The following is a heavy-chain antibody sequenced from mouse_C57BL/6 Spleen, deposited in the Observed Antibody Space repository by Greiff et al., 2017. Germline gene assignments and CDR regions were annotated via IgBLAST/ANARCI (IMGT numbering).Heavy chain of an antibody. Sequence: EVQLQQSGTVLARPGASVKMSCKTSGYTFTSYWMHWVKQRPGQGLEWIGAIYPGNSDTSSNQKFKGKAKLTAVTSASTAYMELSSLTSEDSAVYYCTRSGWLPHAMDYWGQGTSVTVSS. V-gene: IGHV1-5*01. CDR3: TRSGWLPHAMDY. CDR2: IYPGNSDT. D-gene: IGHD2-3*01. CDR1: GYTFTSYW. J-gene: IGHJ4*01.